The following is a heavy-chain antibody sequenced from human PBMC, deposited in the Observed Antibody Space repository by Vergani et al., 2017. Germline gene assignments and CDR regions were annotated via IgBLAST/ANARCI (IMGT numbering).Heavy chain of an antibody. Sequence: QVQLQESGPGLVKPSQTLSLTCTVSGGSISSGDYYWSLIRQPPGKGLAWIGYIYYSGSTYYNPSLKSRVTISVDTSKKQFSLKLSSVTAADTAVYYCARGLRHKQYYFDYWGQGTLVTVSS. CDR3: ARGLRHKQYYFDY. J-gene: IGHJ4*02. D-gene: IGHD4-17*01. CDR2: IYYSGST. CDR1: GGSISSGDYY. V-gene: IGHV4-30-4*01.